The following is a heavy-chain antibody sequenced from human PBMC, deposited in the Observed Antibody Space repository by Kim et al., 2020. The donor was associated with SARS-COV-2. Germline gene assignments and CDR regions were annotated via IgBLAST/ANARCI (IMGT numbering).Heavy chain of an antibody. Sequence: ASVKVSCKASGYTFTGYYMHWVRQAPGQGLEWMGWINPNSGGTNYAQKFQGRVTMTRDTSISTAYMELSRLRSDDTAVYYCARARDDILTVMGYWGQGTLVTISS. V-gene: IGHV1-2*02. CDR2: INPNSGGT. CDR1: GYTFTGYY. J-gene: IGHJ4*02. CDR3: ARARDDILTVMGY. D-gene: IGHD3-9*01.